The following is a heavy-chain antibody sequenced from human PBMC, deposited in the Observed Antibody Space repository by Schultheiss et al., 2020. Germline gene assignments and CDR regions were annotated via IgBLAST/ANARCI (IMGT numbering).Heavy chain of an antibody. V-gene: IGHV3-23*01. CDR3: AKDVQVDTAKGMGLIDY. D-gene: IGHD5-18*01. J-gene: IGHJ4*02. CDR1: GFTFSSYA. Sequence: GGSLRLSCAASGFTFSSYAMSWVRQAPGKGLEWVSAISGSGGSTYYADSVKGRFTISRDNSKNTLYLQMNSLRAEDTAVYYCAKDVQVDTAKGMGLIDYWGQGTLVTVAS. CDR2: ISGSGGST.